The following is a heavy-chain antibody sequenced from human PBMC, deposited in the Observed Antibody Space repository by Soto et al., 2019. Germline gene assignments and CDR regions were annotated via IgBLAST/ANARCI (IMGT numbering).Heavy chain of an antibody. J-gene: IGHJ5*02. CDR1: GFTFGDSY. CDR2: ISPGSRYP. D-gene: IGHD2-15*01. CDR3: VRGGGGGRFDP. V-gene: IGHV3-11*06. Sequence: LRLSCAGSGFTFGDSYMSWIRQAPGKGLEWLSYISPGSRYPAYADSVKGRFTISRDNAKRSLYLQMMSLTAEDTAIYYCVRGGGGGRFDPWGQGTMVTVSS.